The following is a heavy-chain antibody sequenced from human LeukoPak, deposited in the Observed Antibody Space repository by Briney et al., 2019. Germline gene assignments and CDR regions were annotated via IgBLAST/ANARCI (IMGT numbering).Heavy chain of an antibody. CDR3: AKEPMTTVTTADY. D-gene: IGHD4-17*01. CDR1: GFTFSSYA. J-gene: IGHJ4*02. CDR2: ISSNGGST. Sequence: GGSLRLSCAASGFTFSSYAMHWVRQAPGKGLEYVSAISSNGGSTYYANSVKGRFTISRDNSKNTLYLQMNSLRAEDTAVYYCAKEPMTTVTTADYWGQGTLVTVSS. V-gene: IGHV3-64*01.